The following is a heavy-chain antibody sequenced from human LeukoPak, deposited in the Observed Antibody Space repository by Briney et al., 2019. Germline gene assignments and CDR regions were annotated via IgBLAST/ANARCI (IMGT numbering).Heavy chain of an antibody. Sequence: GGSLRLSCVASGFTFSSYWMHWVRQAPGKGLVWVSRINDDGSRTNYADSVKGRFTISRDNAKNTLYLQMNSLRPEDSAVYYCAKDRISATPQGNFAYYYYYGMDVWGQGTTVTVSS. V-gene: IGHV3-74*01. CDR1: GFTFSSYW. D-gene: IGHD5-12*01. J-gene: IGHJ6*02. CDR3: AKDRISATPQGNFAYYYYYGMDV. CDR2: INDDGSRT.